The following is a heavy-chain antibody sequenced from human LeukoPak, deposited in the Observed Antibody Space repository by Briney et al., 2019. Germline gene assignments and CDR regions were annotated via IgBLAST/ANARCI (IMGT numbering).Heavy chain of an antibody. CDR3: ARGLPGY. J-gene: IGHJ4*02. CDR2: INHSGGT. CDR1: GGSFSDYN. Sequence: SETLSLTCAVYGGSFSDYNWNWIRQPPGRGLEWIGEINHSGGTNYNPSLKSRVTLSIDTSKNQFSLKLTSVTAADTAVYYCARGLPGYWGQGTLVIVSS. V-gene: IGHV4-34*01.